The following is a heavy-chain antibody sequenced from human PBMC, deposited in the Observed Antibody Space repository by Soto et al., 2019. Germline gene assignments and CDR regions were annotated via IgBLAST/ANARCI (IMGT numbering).Heavy chain of an antibody. CDR1: GFTFSTSG. D-gene: IGHD4-17*01. Sequence: EVQLLESGGGLVQPGGSLRLSCAASGFTFSTSGMSWVRQAPGKGLEWVSSISGSGDYTNYADSVKGRFTISRDNSKNTLYLQITSLTAEDTDVYYCANHGGFDIWGQGTMVAVSS. V-gene: IGHV3-23*01. J-gene: IGHJ3*02. CDR2: ISGSGDYT. CDR3: ANHGGFDI.